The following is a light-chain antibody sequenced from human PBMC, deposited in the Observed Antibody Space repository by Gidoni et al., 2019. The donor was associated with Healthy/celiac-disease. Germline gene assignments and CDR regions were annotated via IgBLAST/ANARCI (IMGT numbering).Light chain of an antibody. J-gene: IGKJ1*01. CDR3: QQYGSSPRT. V-gene: IGKV3-20*01. CDR1: QSVSSSY. Sequence: EIVLTQSPGTLSLSPGERATLSCRASQSVSSSYLAWYQQKPGQAPRLLIYGASSRATGIPDSFSGSGSGTAFTLTISRLEPEDFAVYYCQQYGSSPRTFGQGTKVEIK. CDR2: GAS.